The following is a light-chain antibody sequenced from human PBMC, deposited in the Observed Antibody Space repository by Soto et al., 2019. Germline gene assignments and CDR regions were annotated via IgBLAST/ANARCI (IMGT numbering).Light chain of an antibody. CDR2: GAS. V-gene: IGKV3-20*01. Sequence: EIVLTQSPGTLSLSPGDRATLFCRASQSVSSTHLAWYHQKPGQAPRLLIDGASTRASGIPDRFSGSWSGTAVTLTISRLETEDFAVYYCHQYGSSPQTFGQGTKVEIK. CDR1: QSVSSTH. J-gene: IGKJ1*01. CDR3: HQYGSSPQT.